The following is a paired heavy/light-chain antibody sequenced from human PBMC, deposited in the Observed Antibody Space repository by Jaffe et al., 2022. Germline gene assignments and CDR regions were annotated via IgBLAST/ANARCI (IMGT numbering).Heavy chain of an antibody. V-gene: IGHV1-46*01. D-gene: IGHD3-9*01. Sequence: QVQLVQSGAEVKKPGASVKVSCKASGYTFTSYYMHWVRQAPGQGLEWMGIINPSGGSTSYAQKFQGRVTMTRDTSTSTVYMELSSLRSEDTAVYYCARGYSHYDILTGYGNWFDPWGQGTLVTVSS. J-gene: IGHJ5*02. CDR1: GYTFTSYY. CDR3: ARGYSHYDILTGYGNWFDP. CDR2: INPSGGST.
Light chain of an antibody. CDR3: QQYGSSWT. CDR2: GAS. V-gene: IGKV3-20*01. CDR1: QSVSSSY. J-gene: IGKJ1*01. Sequence: EIVLTQSPGTLSLSPGERATLSCRASQSVSSSYLAWYQQKPGQAPRLLIYGASSRATGIPDRFSGSGSGTDFTLTISRLEPEDFAVYYCQQYGSSWTFGQGTKVEIK.